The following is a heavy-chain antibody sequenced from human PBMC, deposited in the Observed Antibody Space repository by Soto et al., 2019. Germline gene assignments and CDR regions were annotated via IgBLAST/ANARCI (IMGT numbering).Heavy chain of an antibody. D-gene: IGHD2-2*01. J-gene: IGHJ6*02. Sequence: QVQLVQSGAELKKPGSSVKVSCKASGGTFSSYAISWVRQAPGQRLEWMGGIIPISGTANYAQKFQGRVTITADESTSTAYMELSSLRSEDTAVYYCARSQGSSTSLENYYYYYYGMDGWRQGTTVTVSS. CDR3: ARSQGSSTSLENYYYYYYGMDG. CDR1: GGTFSSYA. V-gene: IGHV1-69*01. CDR2: IIPISGTA.